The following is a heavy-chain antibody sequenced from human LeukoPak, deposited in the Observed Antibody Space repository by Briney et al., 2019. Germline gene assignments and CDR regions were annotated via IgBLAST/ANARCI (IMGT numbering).Heavy chain of an antibody. CDR1: GFTFSRCG. CDR2: ISSSRSHI. Sequence: GGSLRLSCAASGFTFSRCGMAWVRQAPGKGLEWVSYISSSRSHIDYTDSVKGRFTISRDNAKNSLYLQMNSLRAEDTAVYYCARFSSGASCFEYWGQGTLVTVSS. CDR3: ARFSSGASCFEY. V-gene: IGHV3-21*05. D-gene: IGHD2-15*01. J-gene: IGHJ4*02.